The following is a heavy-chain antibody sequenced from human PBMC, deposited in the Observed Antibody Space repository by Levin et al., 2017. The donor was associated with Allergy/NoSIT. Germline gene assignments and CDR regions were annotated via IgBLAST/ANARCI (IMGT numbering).Heavy chain of an antibody. V-gene: IGHV1-46*03. CDR3: ARGGSSSWDAWFDP. CDR2: INPSSGST. CDR1: GYTFISYF. Sequence: ASVKVSCKASGYTFISYFIHWVRQAPGQGLEWVGIINPSSGSTTYAQKFQGRVTMTRDTSTSTVYMELSSLGSEDTAVYYCARGGSSSWDAWFDPWGQGTLVTVSS. D-gene: IGHD6-13*01. J-gene: IGHJ5*02.